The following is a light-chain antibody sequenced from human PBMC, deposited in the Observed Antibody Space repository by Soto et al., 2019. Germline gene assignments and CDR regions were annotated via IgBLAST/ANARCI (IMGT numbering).Light chain of an antibody. CDR2: DAS. V-gene: IGKV3-11*01. Sequence: EIVLTQSPATLSLSPGERATLSCRASQSVSIHLAWYQQKRGQAPRLLIYDASNRATGIPARFSGSGSGTDFNLTISSLGPEEFAVDYCQQRSNWPQTFGQGAKVEIK. CDR3: QQRSNWPQT. CDR1: QSVSIH. J-gene: IGKJ1*01.